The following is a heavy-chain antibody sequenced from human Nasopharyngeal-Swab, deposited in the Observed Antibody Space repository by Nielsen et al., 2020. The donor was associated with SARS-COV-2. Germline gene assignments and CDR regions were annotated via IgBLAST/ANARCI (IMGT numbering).Heavy chain of an antibody. D-gene: IGHD1-26*01. Sequence: GSLRLSCAVSGGSISSSNWWSWVRQPPGKGLEWSGEIYHSGSTNYNPSLKSRVTISVDESKNQFSLRLSSVTAADTAVYFCARDVVGATTTDAFDIWGQGTMVTVSS. CDR1: GGSISSSNW. J-gene: IGHJ3*02. CDR3: ARDVVGATTTDAFDI. CDR2: IYHSGST. V-gene: IGHV4-4*01.